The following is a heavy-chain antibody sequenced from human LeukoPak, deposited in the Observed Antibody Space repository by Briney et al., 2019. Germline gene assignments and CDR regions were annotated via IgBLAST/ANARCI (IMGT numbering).Heavy chain of an antibody. J-gene: IGHJ3*01. CDR1: GFTFSSYS. CDR2: IRKRLDSYST. CDR3: VRVTFAVFDF. Sequence: PGGSLRLSCAASGFTFSSYSMDWVRQAPGKGLEWIGRIRKRLDSYSTEYGASVKGRFTISRDDSKNSLYLQMNSLKIEDTAIYFCVRVTFAVFDFWGQGTMVTVSS. D-gene: IGHD2/OR15-2a*01. V-gene: IGHV3-72*01.